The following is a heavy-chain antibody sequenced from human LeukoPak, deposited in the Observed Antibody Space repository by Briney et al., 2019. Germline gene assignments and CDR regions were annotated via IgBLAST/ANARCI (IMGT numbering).Heavy chain of an antibody. D-gene: IGHD3-10*01. Sequence: GGSLRLSCAASGFTFSSYAMSWVRQAPGKGLEWVSGISGSGGSTYYADSVKGRFAISRDYSKNTLYLQMNSLRAEDTAVYYCAKGYGSGSGWFDPWGQGTLVTVSS. CDR3: AKGYGSGSGWFDP. CDR1: GFTFSSYA. CDR2: ISGSGGST. J-gene: IGHJ5*02. V-gene: IGHV3-23*01.